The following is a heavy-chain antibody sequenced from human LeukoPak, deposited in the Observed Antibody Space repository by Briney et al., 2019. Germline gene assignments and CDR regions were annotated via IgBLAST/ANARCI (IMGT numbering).Heavy chain of an antibody. CDR1: GDSISSSSYY. V-gene: IGHV4-39*07. CDR3: ARGGGFYYYMDV. Sequence: SETLSLTCTVSGDSISSSSYYWGWIRQPPGKGLEWIGEINHSGSTNYNPSLKSRVTISVDTSKNQFSLKLSSVTAADTAVYYCARGGGFYYYMDVWGKGTTVTVSS. J-gene: IGHJ6*03. CDR2: INHSGST. D-gene: IGHD4-23*01.